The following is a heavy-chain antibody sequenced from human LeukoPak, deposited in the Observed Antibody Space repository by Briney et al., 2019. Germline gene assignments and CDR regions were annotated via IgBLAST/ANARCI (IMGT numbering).Heavy chain of an antibody. CDR3: ARNGGNSFYYYYGMDV. D-gene: IGHD4-23*01. Sequence: SGTLSLTCAVSGGSISSSNWWSWVRQPPGKGLEWIGEIYHSGSTNYNPSLKSRVTISVDKSKNQFSLKLSSVTAADTAVYYCARNGGNSFYYYYGMDVWGQGTTVTVSS. CDR1: GGSISSSNW. V-gene: IGHV4-4*02. J-gene: IGHJ6*02. CDR2: IYHSGST.